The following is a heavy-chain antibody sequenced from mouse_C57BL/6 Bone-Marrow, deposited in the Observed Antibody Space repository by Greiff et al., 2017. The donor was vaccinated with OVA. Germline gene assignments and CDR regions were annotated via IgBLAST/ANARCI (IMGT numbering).Heavy chain of an antibody. CDR1: GFTFSSYG. J-gene: IGHJ1*03. D-gene: IGHD1-1*01. CDR2: ISSGGCYT. V-gene: IGHV5-6*01. Sequence: EVQLVESGGDLVKPGGSLKLSCAASGFTFSSYGMSWVRQTPDKRLEWVATISSGGCYTYYPANVKGRCTISRDNAKNTLYLQMSSLKSEDKAMYYCSRQFYCYGSSRNFDVWGTGTTVTVSS. CDR3: SRQFYCYGSSRNFDV.